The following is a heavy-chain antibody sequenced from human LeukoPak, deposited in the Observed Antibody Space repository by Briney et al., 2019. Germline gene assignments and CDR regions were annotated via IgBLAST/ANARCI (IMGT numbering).Heavy chain of an antibody. Sequence: IPSETLSLTCTVSGGSISSYYWSWIRQPPGKGLEWIGYIYYSGSTNYNPSLKSRVTISVDTSKNQFSLKLSSVTAADTAVYYCARGGYNYIFDYWGQGTLVTVSS. V-gene: IGHV4-59*01. CDR2: IYYSGST. D-gene: IGHD5-24*01. J-gene: IGHJ4*02. CDR1: GGSISSYY. CDR3: ARGGYNYIFDY.